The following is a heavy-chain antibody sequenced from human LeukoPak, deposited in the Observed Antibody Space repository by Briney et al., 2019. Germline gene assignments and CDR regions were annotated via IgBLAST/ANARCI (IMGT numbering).Heavy chain of an antibody. J-gene: IGHJ5*02. V-gene: IGHV1-2*02. CDR3: ARDKLGLGELSLYDQ. Sequence: GASVKVSCKASGYTFTGYHMHWVRQAPGQGLEWMGWINPNSGGTNYAQKFQGRVTMTRDTSISTAYMELSRLRSDDTAMYYCARDKLGLGELSLYDQWGQGTLVTVFS. CDR1: GYTFTGYH. CDR2: INPNSGGT. D-gene: IGHD3-16*02.